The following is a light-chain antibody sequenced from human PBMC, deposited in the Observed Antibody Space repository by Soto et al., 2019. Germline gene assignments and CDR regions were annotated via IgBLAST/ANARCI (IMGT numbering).Light chain of an antibody. CDR1: SSDVGGYNY. V-gene: IGLV2-14*01. Sequence: QSALTQPASVSGSPGQSITISCTGTSSDVGGYNYVSWYQQHPGKAPKLMIYDVTNWPSGVSNRFSGSKSGNTASLTISGLQSEDEAEYYCSSNTRSTTLVVFGGGTKLTVL. CDR3: SSNTRSTTLVV. J-gene: IGLJ2*01. CDR2: DVT.